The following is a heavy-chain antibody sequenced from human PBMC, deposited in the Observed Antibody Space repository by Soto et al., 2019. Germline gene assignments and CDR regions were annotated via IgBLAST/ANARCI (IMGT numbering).Heavy chain of an antibody. Sequence: TLCLTCSVSGVSISSGGYSWSWIRQPPGKGLEWIGYIYHSGSTYYNPSLKSRVTISVDRSKNQFSLKLSSVTAADTAVYYCARGGKTYYDSSGSLFDYWSQGTLVTVSS. CDR1: GVSISSGGYS. J-gene: IGHJ4*02. V-gene: IGHV4-30-2*01. CDR2: IYHSGST. D-gene: IGHD3-22*01. CDR3: ARGGKTYYDSSGSLFDY.